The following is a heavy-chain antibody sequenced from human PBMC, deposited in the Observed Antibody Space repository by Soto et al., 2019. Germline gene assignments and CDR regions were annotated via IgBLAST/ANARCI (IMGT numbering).Heavy chain of an antibody. Sequence: QGQLVPSGAEVKKPGASITVACKASGYMFTSYGINWVRQAPGQGPEWMGWISTYNGNTNYAQKHQGRVTMTTDTSTSTAYMELTTLRSDDTAVYYCARDLGIAVAGLFQDWGQGTLVIVSS. J-gene: IGHJ1*01. CDR1: GYMFTSYG. CDR2: ISTYNGNT. D-gene: IGHD6-19*01. CDR3: ARDLGIAVAGLFQD. V-gene: IGHV1-18*01.